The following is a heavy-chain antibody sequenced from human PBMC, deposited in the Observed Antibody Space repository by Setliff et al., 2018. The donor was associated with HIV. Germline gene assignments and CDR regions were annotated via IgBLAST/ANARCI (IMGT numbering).Heavy chain of an antibody. J-gene: IGHJ4*02. CDR3: ARERAALHYFDY. CDR2: IFYSGTT. Sequence: SETLSLTCTVSGGSISSSSYYWGWIRQPPGQRLEWIGSIFYSGTTYYNPSLKSRVTISVHTSKNQFSLKLSSVTAADTAFYFCARERAALHYFDYWGRGTLVTVSS. D-gene: IGHD6-13*01. V-gene: IGHV4-39*07. CDR1: GGSISSSSYY.